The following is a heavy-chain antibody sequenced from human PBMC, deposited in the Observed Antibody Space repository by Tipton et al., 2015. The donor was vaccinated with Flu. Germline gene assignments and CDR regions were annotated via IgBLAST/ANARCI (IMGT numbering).Heavy chain of an antibody. CDR1: GSSIRSSNYY. Sequence: TLSLTCAVSGSSIRSSNYYWGWIRQPPGKGLEWIGNTFHSGNTYHNPSLKSPVTISVDTSKNQFSLKLSSVTAAGTAVYYCARDREGLSAWGQGTLVTVSS. J-gene: IGHJ4*02. D-gene: IGHD3-3*01. V-gene: IGHV4-39*07. CDR2: TFHSGNT. CDR3: ARDREGLSA.